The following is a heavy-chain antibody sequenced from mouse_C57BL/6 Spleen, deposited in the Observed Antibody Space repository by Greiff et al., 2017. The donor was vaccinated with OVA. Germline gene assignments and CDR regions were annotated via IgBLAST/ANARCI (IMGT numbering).Heavy chain of an antibody. CDR2: ISYDGSN. CDR3: ASPYDYDGAWFAY. CDR1: GYSITSGYY. J-gene: IGHJ3*01. D-gene: IGHD2-4*01. Sequence: ESGPGLVKPSQSLSLTCSVTGYSITSGYYWNWIRQFPGNKLEWMGYISYDGSNNYNPSLKNRIPITRDTSKNQFFLKLNSVTTEDTATYYCASPYDYDGAWFAYWGQGTLVTVSA. V-gene: IGHV3-6*01.